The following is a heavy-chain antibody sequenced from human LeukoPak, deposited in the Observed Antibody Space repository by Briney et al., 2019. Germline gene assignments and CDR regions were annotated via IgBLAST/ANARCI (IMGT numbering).Heavy chain of an antibody. CDR1: GDSISSGSYY. Sequence: NPSQTLSLTCTVSGDSISSGSYYWSWIRQPAGKGLEWIGRIYTSGSTNYNPSLKSRVTISVDTSKNQFSLKLSSVTAADTAVYYCASGYDFWSGYRRPYYYYYMDVWGKGTTVTVSS. CDR2: IYTSGST. V-gene: IGHV4-61*02. D-gene: IGHD3-3*01. CDR3: ASGYDFWSGYRRPYYYYYMDV. J-gene: IGHJ6*03.